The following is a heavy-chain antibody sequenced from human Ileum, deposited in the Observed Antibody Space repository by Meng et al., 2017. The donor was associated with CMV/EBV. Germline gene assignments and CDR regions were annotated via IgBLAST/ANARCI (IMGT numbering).Heavy chain of an antibody. CDR1: TFSSSA. V-gene: IGHV3-23*01. CDR3: AIGGEDYCSGGSCYSPVN. J-gene: IGHJ4*02. CDR2: ISGSGGST. D-gene: IGHD2-15*01. Sequence: TFSSSAMSWFRQAPGKGLEWVSAISGSGGSTYYADSVKGRFTISRDNSKNTLYLQMNSLRAEDTAVYYCAIGGEDYCSGGSCYSPVNWGQGTLVTVSS.